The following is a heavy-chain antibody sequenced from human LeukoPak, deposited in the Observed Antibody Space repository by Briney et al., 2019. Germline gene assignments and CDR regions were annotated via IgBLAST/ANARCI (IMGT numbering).Heavy chain of an antibody. CDR2: IYYSGST. Sequence: SETLSLTCTVSGGSISSYYWSWIRQPPGKGLEWIGYIYYSGSTNYNPSLKSRVTISVDTSKNQFSLKLSSVTAADTAVYYCATKISGYDSGAFDIWGQGTMVTVSS. D-gene: IGHD5-12*01. V-gene: IGHV4-59*01. J-gene: IGHJ3*02. CDR1: GGSISSYY. CDR3: ATKISGYDSGAFDI.